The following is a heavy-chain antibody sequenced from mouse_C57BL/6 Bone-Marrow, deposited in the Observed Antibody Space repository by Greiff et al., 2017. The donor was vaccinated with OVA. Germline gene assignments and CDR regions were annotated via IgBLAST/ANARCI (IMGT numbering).Heavy chain of an antibody. D-gene: IGHD4-1*01. V-gene: IGHV1-5*01. J-gene: IGHJ2*01. CDR3: TRRRGDWVFDY. Sequence: EVQLQQSGTVLARPGASVKMSCKTSGYTFTSYWMHWVKQRPGQGLEWIGAIYPGHSDTSYNQQFQGKAKLTAVTSASTAYMELSSLTNEDSAVYYCTRRRGDWVFDYWGQGTTLTVSS. CDR1: GYTFTSYW. CDR2: IYPGHSDT.